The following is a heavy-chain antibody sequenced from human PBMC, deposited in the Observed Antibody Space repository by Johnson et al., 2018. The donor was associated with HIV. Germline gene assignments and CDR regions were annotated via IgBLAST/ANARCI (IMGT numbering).Heavy chain of an antibody. D-gene: IGHD2-15*01. Sequence: VQLVESGVGVVQPGRSLRLSCSASGFTFSSSAMHWVRQAPGKGLEWVAVISYDGRNEYYADSVKGRFTISRDNSKNTLYLQMNSLRAEDTAVYYCARDKGSGLDAFDIWGQGTMVTVSS. J-gene: IGHJ3*02. CDR1: GFTFSSSA. V-gene: IGHV3-30*04. CDR3: ARDKGSGLDAFDI. CDR2: ISYDGRNE.